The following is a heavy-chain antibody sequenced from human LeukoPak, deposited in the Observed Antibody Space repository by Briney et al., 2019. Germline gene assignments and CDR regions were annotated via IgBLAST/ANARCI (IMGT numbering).Heavy chain of an antibody. CDR3: ARVQSDYVWGSYRYGDYYYYYMDV. J-gene: IGHJ6*03. Sequence: GASVKVSCKASGYTFTSYGISWVRQAPGQGLEWMGWISAYNGNTNYAQKLQGRVTMTTDTSTSTAYMELRSLRSDDTAVYYCARVQSDYVWGSYRYGDYYYYYMDVWGKGTTVTISS. D-gene: IGHD3-16*02. CDR1: GYTFTSYG. V-gene: IGHV1-18*01. CDR2: ISAYNGNT.